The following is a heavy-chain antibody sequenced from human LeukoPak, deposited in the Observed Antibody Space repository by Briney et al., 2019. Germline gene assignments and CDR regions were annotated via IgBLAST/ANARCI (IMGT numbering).Heavy chain of an antibody. J-gene: IGHJ6*03. D-gene: IGHD6-13*01. CDR1: GFTFSSYS. CDR2: ISSSSSTI. Sequence: PGGSLRLSCAASGFTFSSYSMNWVRQAPGKGLEWVSYISSSSSTIYYADSVKGRFTISRDNAKNSLYLQMNSLRAEDTAVYYCARETAAGTADINYYYYFYMDVWGKGTTVTVSS. V-gene: IGHV3-48*01. CDR3: ARETAAGTADINYYYYFYMDV.